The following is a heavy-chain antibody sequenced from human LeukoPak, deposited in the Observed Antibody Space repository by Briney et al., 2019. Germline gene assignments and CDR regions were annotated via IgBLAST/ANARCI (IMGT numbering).Heavy chain of an antibody. CDR2: ISSGDRT. CDR1: GFTFSSYA. CDR3: AKDATASPYFHWFDN. J-gene: IGHJ4*02. Sequence: GGSLRLSCAASGFTFSSYAMNWVRQAPGKGLEWVAGISSGDRTFHAESVKGRFTISRDKSKDTVYLQMNSLRAEDTAVYYCAKDATASPYFHWFDNWGQGTQVIVSS. D-gene: IGHD3-9*01. V-gene: IGHV3-23*01.